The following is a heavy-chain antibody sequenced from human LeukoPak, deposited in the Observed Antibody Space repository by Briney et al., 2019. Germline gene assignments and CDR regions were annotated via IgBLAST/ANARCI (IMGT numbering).Heavy chain of an antibody. CDR3: AKKEGVECTGGSCYYFDY. D-gene: IGHD2-15*01. J-gene: IGHJ4*02. CDR2: IQNDGSNK. Sequence: GGSLRLSCAASGFTFSSYGMHWVRQAPGKGLEWVAFIQNDGSNKYYADSVKGRFTISRDNSKSTLYLQLNSLRAEDTAVYYCAKKEGVECTGGSCYYFDYWGQGTLVTVSS. V-gene: IGHV3-30*02. CDR1: GFTFSSYG.